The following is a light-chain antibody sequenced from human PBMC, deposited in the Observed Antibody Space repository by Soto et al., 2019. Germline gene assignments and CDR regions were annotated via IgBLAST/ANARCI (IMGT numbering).Light chain of an antibody. CDR1: TGAVTRDSY. CDR3: LLNTGDAWV. Sequence: QTVVTQEPSLTASPGGTVTLTCASSTGAVTRDSYSNWFQQKPGQTPRALIYSTSQKHSWTPARFSGSLFGGKAALTLSAVQPEDEADYYCLLNTGDAWVFGGGTKLTVL. V-gene: IGLV7-43*01. J-gene: IGLJ3*02. CDR2: STS.